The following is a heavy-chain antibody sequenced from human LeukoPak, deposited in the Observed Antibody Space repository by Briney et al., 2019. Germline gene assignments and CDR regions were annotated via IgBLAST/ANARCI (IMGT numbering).Heavy chain of an antibody. Sequence: SETLSLTCTVSGGSISSYYWSWIRQPPGKGLERIGYIYTSGSTNYNPSLKSRVTISVDTSKNQFSLKLSSVTAADTAVYYCAKNTAMDYMDVWGKGTTVTVSS. CDR2: IYTSGST. J-gene: IGHJ6*03. D-gene: IGHD5-18*01. CDR3: AKNTAMDYMDV. V-gene: IGHV4-4*09. CDR1: GGSISSYY.